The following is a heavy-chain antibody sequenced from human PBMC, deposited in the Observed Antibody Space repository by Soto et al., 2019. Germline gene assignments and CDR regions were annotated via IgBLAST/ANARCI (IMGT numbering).Heavy chain of an antibody. J-gene: IGHJ6*02. Sequence: PSETLSLTCTVSGGSISSYYWSWIRQPPGKGLEWIGYIYYSGSTNYNPSLKSRVTISVDTSKNQFSLKLSSVTAADTAVYYCARQMTTNDYYYGMDVWGQGTTVTVS. CDR3: ARQMTTNDYYYGMDV. V-gene: IGHV4-59*08. CDR1: GGSISSYY. D-gene: IGHD4-17*01. CDR2: IYYSGST.